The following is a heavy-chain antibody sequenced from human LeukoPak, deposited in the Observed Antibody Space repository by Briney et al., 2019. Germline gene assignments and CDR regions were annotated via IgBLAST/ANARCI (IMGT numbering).Heavy chain of an antibody. CDR1: GVSSKTNSDY. CDR3: ARDGRSGYEDL. CDR2: IYHVGGT. Sequence: SETLSRTCTVPGVSSKTNSDYRRWPRQPPGKGLERIGSIYHVGGTYYNPSLKSRVTISIDTSKNQFSLKLTSVTAADTAIYYCARDGRSGYEDLWGPGTLVTVSS. D-gene: IGHD5-12*01. J-gene: IGHJ5*02. V-gene: IGHV4-39*07.